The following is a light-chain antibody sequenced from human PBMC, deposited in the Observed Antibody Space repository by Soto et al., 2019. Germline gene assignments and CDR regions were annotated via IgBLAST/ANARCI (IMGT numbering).Light chain of an antibody. CDR3: QHYDHLPIT. V-gene: IGKV1-33*01. Sequence: MPLTQSPFSLSAYEGARVTLTWKASQDITNYLNWYQQKPGKAPRLLLYDASSLETGVPSRFSGSGSGTDFTFTISSLQPEDIATYYCQHYDHLPITFGQGTRLEI. CDR1: QDITNY. J-gene: IGKJ5*01. CDR2: DAS.